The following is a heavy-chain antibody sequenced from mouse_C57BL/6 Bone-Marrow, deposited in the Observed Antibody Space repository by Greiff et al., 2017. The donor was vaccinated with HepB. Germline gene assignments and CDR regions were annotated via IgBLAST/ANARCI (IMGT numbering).Heavy chain of an antibody. CDR3: AIEPYYYGNYFDY. Sequence: QVQLQQSGAELARPGASVKLSCKASGYTFTSYGISWVKQRTGQGLEWIGEIYPRSGNTYYNEKFKGKATLTADKSSSTAYMELRRLTSEDSAVYFCAIEPYYYGNYFDYWGQGTTLTVSS. CDR2: IYPRSGNT. V-gene: IGHV1-81*01. D-gene: IGHD1-1*01. J-gene: IGHJ2*01. CDR1: GYTFTSYG.